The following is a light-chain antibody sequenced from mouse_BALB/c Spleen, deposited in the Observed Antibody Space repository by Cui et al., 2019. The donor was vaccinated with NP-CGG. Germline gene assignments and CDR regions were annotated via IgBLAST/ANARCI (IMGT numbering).Light chain of an antibody. CDR2: GTN. CDR1: TAAVTTSNY. J-gene: IGLJ1*01. V-gene: IGLV1*01. CDR3: ALWYSNHWV. Sequence: QAVVSHESALTTSPGETVTLTCRSSTAAVTTSNYANWVQEKPDHLFTGLIGGTNNRAPGVPARFSGSLIGDKAALTITGAQTEDGAIYFCALWYSNHWVFGGGTKLTVL.